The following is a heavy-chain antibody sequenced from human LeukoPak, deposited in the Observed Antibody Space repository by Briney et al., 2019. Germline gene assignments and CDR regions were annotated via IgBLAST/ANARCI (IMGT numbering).Heavy chain of an antibody. CDR1: GGSISSYY. CDR3: ARTEVATRPACWFDP. V-gene: IGHV4-59*01. Sequence: SETLSLTCTVSGGSISSYYWSWIRQPPGKGLEWIGYIYYSGSTNYNPSLKCRVTISVDTSKNQFSLKLSSVTAADTAVYYCARTEVATRPACWFDPWGQGTLVTVSS. D-gene: IGHD5-12*01. CDR2: IYYSGST. J-gene: IGHJ5*02.